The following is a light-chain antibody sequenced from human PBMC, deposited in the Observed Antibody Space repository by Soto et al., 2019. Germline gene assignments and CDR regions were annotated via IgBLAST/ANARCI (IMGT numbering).Light chain of an antibody. J-gene: IGKJ1*01. CDR3: QQYNNWPPRWT. Sequence: EIVLTQSPGTLSLSPGEGATLSCRASQSVSSNLAWYQQKPGQAPRLLIYGASTRATGIPARFSGSGSGTEFTLTISSLQSEDFAVYYCQQYNNWPPRWTFGQGTKVDIK. CDR2: GAS. V-gene: IGKV3-15*01. CDR1: QSVSSN.